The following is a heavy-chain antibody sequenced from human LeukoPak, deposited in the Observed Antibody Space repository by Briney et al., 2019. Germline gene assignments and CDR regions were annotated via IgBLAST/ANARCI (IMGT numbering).Heavy chain of an antibody. D-gene: IGHD4-11*01. CDR3: AKDVYSNYGQEGYFDY. J-gene: IGHJ4*02. V-gene: IGHV3-9*01. Sequence: GGSLRLSCAASGFTFDDYAMHWVRQAPGKGLEWVSGISWNSGSIGYADSVKGRFTISRDNAKNSLYLQMNSLRAEDTALYYCAKDVYSNYGQEGYFDYWGQGTLVTVSS. CDR1: GFTFDDYA. CDR2: ISWNSGSI.